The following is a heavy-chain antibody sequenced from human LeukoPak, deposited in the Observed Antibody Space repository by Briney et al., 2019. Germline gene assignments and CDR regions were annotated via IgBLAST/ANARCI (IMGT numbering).Heavy chain of an antibody. CDR1: GGTFSSYA. Sequence: GASVKVSCKASGGTFSSYAISWVRQAPGQGLEWMGRIIPILGIANYAQKFQGRVTITADKSTSTAYMELSSLRSEDTAVYYCARAGGPGGYDTVHTYWGQGTLVTVSS. J-gene: IGHJ4*02. D-gene: IGHD5-12*01. CDR3: ARAGGPGGYDTVHTY. CDR2: IIPILGIA. V-gene: IGHV1-69*04.